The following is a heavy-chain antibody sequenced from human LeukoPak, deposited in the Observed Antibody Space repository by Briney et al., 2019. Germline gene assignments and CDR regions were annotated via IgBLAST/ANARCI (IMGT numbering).Heavy chain of an antibody. Sequence: KPSETLSLTCTDSGGSIRSYNWSWIRQPPGKGLEWIGYIYYSGSTNYNPSLKSRVSISVDTSKNQFSLKLSSVTAADTAVYYCARTGSTVNMLYPFDLWGQGTLVTVSS. CDR2: IYYSGST. CDR3: ARTGSTVNMLYPFDL. CDR1: GGSIRSYN. D-gene: IGHD4-17*01. J-gene: IGHJ4*02. V-gene: IGHV4-59*01.